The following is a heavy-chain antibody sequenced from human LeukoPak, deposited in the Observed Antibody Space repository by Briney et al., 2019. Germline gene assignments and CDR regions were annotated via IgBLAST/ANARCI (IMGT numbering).Heavy chain of an antibody. V-gene: IGHV1-46*01. Sequence: ASVKVSCKASGYTFTSYYMHWVRQAPGQGLEWMGIINPSGGSTSYAQKFQGRVTMTRDMSTSTVYMELSSLRSEDTAVYYSARGPKYYYDSSGYPWAFDIWGQGTMVTVSS. CDR1: GYTFTSYY. J-gene: IGHJ3*02. CDR2: INPSGGST. D-gene: IGHD3-22*01. CDR3: ARGPKYYYDSSGYPWAFDI.